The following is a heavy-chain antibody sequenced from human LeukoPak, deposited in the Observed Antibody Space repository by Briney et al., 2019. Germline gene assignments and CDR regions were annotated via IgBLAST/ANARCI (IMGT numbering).Heavy chain of an antibody. Sequence: SETLSLTCAVYGGSFSGYYWSWIRQPPGKGLEWIGEINHSGSTNYNPSLKSRVTISVDTSENQFSLKLSSVTAADTAVYYCARGVLYSSSGYNYWGQGTLVTVSS. CDR1: GGSFSGYY. CDR3: ARGVLYSSSGYNY. V-gene: IGHV4-34*01. J-gene: IGHJ4*02. D-gene: IGHD6-6*01. CDR2: INHSGST.